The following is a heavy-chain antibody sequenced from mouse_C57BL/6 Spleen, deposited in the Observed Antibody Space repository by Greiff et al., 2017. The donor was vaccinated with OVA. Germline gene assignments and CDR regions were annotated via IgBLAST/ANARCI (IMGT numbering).Heavy chain of an antibody. CDR2: INPNYGTT. CDR1: GYSFTDYN. CDR3: ARRGITTAERGYFDV. J-gene: IGHJ1*03. Sequence: VQLKESGPELVKPGASVKISCKASGYSFTDYNMNWVKQSNGKSLEWIGVINPNYGTTSYNQKFKGKATLTVDQSSSTAYMQLNSLTSEDSAVYYCARRGITTAERGYFDVWGTGTTVTVSS. D-gene: IGHD1-1*01. V-gene: IGHV1-39*01.